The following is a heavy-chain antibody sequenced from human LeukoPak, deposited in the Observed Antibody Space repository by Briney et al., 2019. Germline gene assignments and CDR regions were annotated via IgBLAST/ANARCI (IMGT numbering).Heavy chain of an antibody. CDR3: ARPSGSYHTYFDY. Sequence: GGSLRLSCAASGFTFSSYAMHWVRQAPGKGLEWAAVISYDGSNKYYADSVKGRFTISRDNSKNTLYLQMNSLRAEDTAVYYCARPSGSYHTYFDYWGQGTLVTVSS. CDR2: ISYDGSNK. V-gene: IGHV3-30*04. CDR1: GFTFSSYA. D-gene: IGHD1-26*01. J-gene: IGHJ4*02.